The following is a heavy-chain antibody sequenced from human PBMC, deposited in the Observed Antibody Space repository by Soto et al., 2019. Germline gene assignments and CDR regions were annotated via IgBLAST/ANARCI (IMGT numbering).Heavy chain of an antibody. Sequence: EVQLLESGGGLVQPGGSLRLSCAASGYSLNSYAMSWVRQAPGKGLEWVSPISGSGDSTYYADSVKGRFTISRDNSKNTLYLQMNSLRAEVTAVYYCAKGWPAANFDAFDIWGQGTMVTVSS. CDR3: AKGWPAANFDAFDI. J-gene: IGHJ3*02. CDR2: ISGSGDST. V-gene: IGHV3-23*01. D-gene: IGHD6-13*01. CDR1: GYSLNSYA.